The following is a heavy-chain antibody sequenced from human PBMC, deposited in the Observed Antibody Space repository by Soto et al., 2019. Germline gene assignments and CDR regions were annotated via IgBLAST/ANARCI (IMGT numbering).Heavy chain of an antibody. D-gene: IGHD3-22*01. J-gene: IGHJ3*02. CDR3: ARGYYDNTGQSNPFDI. Sequence: SETLSLTCTVSGASISSSYWSWIRQSPTKGLEWIAFVHSSGRTNYNPSLNNRVTMSVDTSKSQFSLKLTSVTAADTAVYYCARGYYDNTGQSNPFDIWGQGKMVTVSS. CDR1: GASISSSY. V-gene: IGHV4-59*01. CDR2: VHSSGRT.